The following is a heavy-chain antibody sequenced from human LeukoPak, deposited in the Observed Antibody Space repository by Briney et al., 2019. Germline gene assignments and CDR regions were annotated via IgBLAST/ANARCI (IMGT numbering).Heavy chain of an antibody. D-gene: IGHD6-13*01. Sequence: ASVKASCKASGYTFTSYDINWVRQATGQGLEWMGWMNPNSGNTGYAQKFQGRVTMTRNTSISTAYMELSSLRSEDTAVYYCATGGEQQLPSAGNWYFDLWGRGTLVTVSS. CDR3: ATGGEQQLPSAGNWYFDL. V-gene: IGHV1-8*01. CDR2: MNPNSGNT. J-gene: IGHJ2*01. CDR1: GYTFTSYD.